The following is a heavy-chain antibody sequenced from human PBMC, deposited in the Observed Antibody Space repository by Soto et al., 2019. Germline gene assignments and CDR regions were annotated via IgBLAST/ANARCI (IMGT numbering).Heavy chain of an antibody. CDR1: GYSFTSYW. D-gene: IGHD3-10*01. Sequence: EVQLVQSGAEVKKPGESLRISCKGSGYSFTSYWISWVRQMPGKGLEWMGRIDPSDSYTNYSPSFQGHVTISADKSISTAYLQWSSLKASDTAMYYCARHGPRLLWFGELAMFDYWGQGTLVTVSS. V-gene: IGHV5-10-1*01. J-gene: IGHJ4*02. CDR2: IDPSDSYT. CDR3: ARHGPRLLWFGELAMFDY.